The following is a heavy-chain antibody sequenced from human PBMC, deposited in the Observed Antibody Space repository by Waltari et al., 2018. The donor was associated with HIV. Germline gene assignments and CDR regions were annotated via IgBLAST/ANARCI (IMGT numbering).Heavy chain of an antibody. D-gene: IGHD6-13*01. V-gene: IGHV2-70*01. Sequence: QVTLKESGPALVKPTQTLTLTCTFSGFSLSSSGMGVGWIRQPPGKALEWLAVIHWDDEKRYSTSLKTRLTISKDTSKNQVVLTMTNMDPVDTATYYCLRRRQLVGFWFDVWGPGVLVTVSS. J-gene: IGHJ5*02. CDR2: IHWDDEK. CDR3: LRRRQLVGFWFDV. CDR1: GFSLSSSGMG.